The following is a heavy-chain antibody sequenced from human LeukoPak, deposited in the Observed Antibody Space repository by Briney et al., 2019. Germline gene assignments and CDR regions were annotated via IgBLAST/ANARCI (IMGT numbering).Heavy chain of an antibody. Sequence: SETLSLTCAVSGESHSRFYWSWIRQHPGKGLEWIGYIYYSGSTYYNPSLKSRVTISVDTSKNQFSLKLSSVTAADTAVYYCARGPLYYDYVWGSPGAFDIWGQGTMVTVSS. V-gene: IGHV4-59*01. J-gene: IGHJ3*02. CDR1: GESHSRFY. CDR3: ARGPLYYDYVWGSPGAFDI. CDR2: IYYSGST. D-gene: IGHD3-16*01.